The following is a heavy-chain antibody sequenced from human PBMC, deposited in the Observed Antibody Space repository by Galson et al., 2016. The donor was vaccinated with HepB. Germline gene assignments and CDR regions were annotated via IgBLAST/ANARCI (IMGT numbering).Heavy chain of an antibody. CDR1: GFIFNSYS. D-gene: IGHD2-15*01. CDR3: AKRMSYSYYYAMDI. J-gene: IGHJ6*02. V-gene: IGHV3-48*02. CDR2: ISSSSNSM. Sequence: SLRLSCAASGFIFNSYSMNWVRQAPGKGLEWISYISSSSNSMYYADSVKGRFTISRDNAKNSLYLQMNSLRDEDTALYYCAKRMSYSYYYAMDIWGQGTTVTVSS.